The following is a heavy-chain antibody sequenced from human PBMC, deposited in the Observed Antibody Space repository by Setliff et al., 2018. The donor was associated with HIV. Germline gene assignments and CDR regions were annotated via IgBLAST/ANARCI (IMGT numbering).Heavy chain of an antibody. V-gene: IGHV4-38-2*01. J-gene: IGHJ4*02. Sequence: SETLSLSCAASGFTFSSAWMGWIRQPPGKGLEWIGSIYYSGTTYYNPSLKSRITISIDTSKNQFSLKLSSVTAADTAVYYCARVEMATFDYWGQGTLVTVSS. CDR3: ARVEMATFDY. CDR2: IYYSGTT. D-gene: IGHD2-15*01. CDR1: GFTFSSAW.